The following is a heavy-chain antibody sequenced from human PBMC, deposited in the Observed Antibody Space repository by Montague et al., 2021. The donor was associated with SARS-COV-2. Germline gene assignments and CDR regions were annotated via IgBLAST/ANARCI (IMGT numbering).Heavy chain of an antibody. Sequence: ETLSLTCTVSGGSITGYYWSWLRRSPGKGLEWIAYIYDGGAVNYXXSLGSRVTISTDTSKNQLSLKVNSVTAADTAVYYCVRDHPYGGPRGAYDIWGQGTVVTVSS. V-gene: IGHV4-59*01. D-gene: IGHD4-23*01. CDR3: VRDHPYGGPRGAYDI. CDR2: IYDGGAV. J-gene: IGHJ3*02. CDR1: GGSITGYY.